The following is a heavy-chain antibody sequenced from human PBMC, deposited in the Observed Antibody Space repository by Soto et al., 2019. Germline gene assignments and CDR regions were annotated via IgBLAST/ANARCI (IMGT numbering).Heavy chain of an antibody. J-gene: IGHJ6*02. CDR3: ARQLELELRDGYYYYYGMDV. V-gene: IGHV5-10-1*01. CDR1: GYSFTSYW. Sequence: PGESLKISCKCSGYSFTSYWISWVRQMPGKGLEWMGRIDPSDSYTNYSPSFQGHVTISADKSISTAYLQWSSLKASDTAMYYCARQLELELRDGYYYYYGMDVWGQGTTVTVS. D-gene: IGHD1-7*01. CDR2: IDPSDSYT.